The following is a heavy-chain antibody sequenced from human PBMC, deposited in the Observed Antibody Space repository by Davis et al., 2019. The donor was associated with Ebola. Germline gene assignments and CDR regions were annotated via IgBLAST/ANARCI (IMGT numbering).Heavy chain of an antibody. J-gene: IGHJ3*02. D-gene: IGHD5-12*01. CDR3: ARESLSGYDLRGAFNI. Sequence: AASVKVSCKASGRTFSSYAISCVRKAPGQGLEWMGIINPSSGSTSYAQKSQGRVTMTRDTSTRTVYMELSSLRSEDAAVNYCARESLSGYDLRGAFNIWGQGTMVTVSS. V-gene: IGHV1-46*01. CDR1: GRTFSSYA. CDR2: INPSSGST.